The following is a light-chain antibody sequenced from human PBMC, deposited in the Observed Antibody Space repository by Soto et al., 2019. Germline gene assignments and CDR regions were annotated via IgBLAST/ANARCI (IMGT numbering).Light chain of an antibody. J-gene: IGKJ1*01. CDR3: LQDFKYPRT. CDR1: QGIRND. V-gene: IGKV1-6*01. CDR2: EAS. Sequence: AILMTQSPSSLSASVGDRVTITSRASQGIRNDLAWYQQKPGKAPKLPIYEASTLQSGVPSRFSGSYSGTDFTLTIGSLQPEDFATYYCLQDFKYPRTFGQGTKVEIK.